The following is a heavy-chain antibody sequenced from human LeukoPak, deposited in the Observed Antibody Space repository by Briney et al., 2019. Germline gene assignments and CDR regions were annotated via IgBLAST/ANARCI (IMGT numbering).Heavy chain of an antibody. CDR2: IIPIFGTA. CDR3: ARDQAVAGRLDY. CDR1: GGTFSSYA. V-gene: IGHV1-69*05. Sequence: SVKASCKASGGTFSSYAISWVRQAPGQGLEWMGGIIPIFGTANYAQKFQGRVTMTRDTSISTAYMELSRLRSDDTAVYYCARDQAVAGRLDYWGQGTLVTVSS. J-gene: IGHJ4*02. D-gene: IGHD6-19*01.